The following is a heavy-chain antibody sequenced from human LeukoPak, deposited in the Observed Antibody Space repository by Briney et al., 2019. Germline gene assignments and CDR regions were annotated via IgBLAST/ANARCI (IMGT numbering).Heavy chain of an antibody. D-gene: IGHD3-16*02. CDR1: GFTFSSYA. J-gene: IGHJ4*02. V-gene: IGHV3-30-3*01. Sequence: PGRSLRLSCAASGFTFSSYAMHWDRQAPGKGLEWVAVISYDGSNKYYADSVKGRFTISRDNSKNTLYLQMNSLRAEDTAVYYCARDRLGELSLMFDYWGQGTLVTVSS. CDR2: ISYDGSNK. CDR3: ARDRLGELSLMFDY.